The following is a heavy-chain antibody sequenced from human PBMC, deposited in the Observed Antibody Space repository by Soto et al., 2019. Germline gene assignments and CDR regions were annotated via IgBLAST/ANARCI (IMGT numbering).Heavy chain of an antibody. CDR3: ARLDRSTSKIGV. D-gene: IGHD3-22*01. V-gene: IGHV4-61*08. CDR1: GDSVSSGASH. Sequence: SETLSLTCTLSGDSVSSGASHWTWIRQSPGKGLEWIGYIHYNATADCNPSLKSRVSISVDTSKNQFSLKLTSATTADTAVYYCARLDRSTSKIGVWGQGTTVTVSS. CDR2: IHYNATA. J-gene: IGHJ6*02.